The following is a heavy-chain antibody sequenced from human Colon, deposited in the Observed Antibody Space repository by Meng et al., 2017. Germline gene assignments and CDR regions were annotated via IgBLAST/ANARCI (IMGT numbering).Heavy chain of an antibody. CDR2: ITGDSTYI. Sequence: VQRGGWGGGLVKPGESLRLSCAAFGLTFSVFSLRWVRQAPGKWLEWVSSITGDSTYIYYADSVKGRFTVSRDKAKNSLYLQMNSLRADDTAVYYCTRGWMPEWGQGTLVTVSS. CDR1: GLTFSVFS. V-gene: IGHV3-21*01. CDR3: TRGWMPE. D-gene: IGHD2-2*01. J-gene: IGHJ4*01.